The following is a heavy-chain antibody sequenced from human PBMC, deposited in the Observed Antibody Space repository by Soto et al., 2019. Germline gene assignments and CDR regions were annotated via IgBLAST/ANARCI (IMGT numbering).Heavy chain of an antibody. Sequence: QVQLQESGPALVRPSDSLSLMCSVSGVPITTFYWSWIRQAPGKGLEYIGYIYYGGSTHYNPALNSRVTISVDTANNEFSLKLRSVTAADTAASYCARGQLLHYQYGLDGWGQGTTVIV. CDR2: IYYGGST. D-gene: IGHD3-10*01. V-gene: IGHV4-59*07. J-gene: IGHJ6*02. CDR3: ARGQLLHYQYGLDG. CDR1: GVPITTFY.